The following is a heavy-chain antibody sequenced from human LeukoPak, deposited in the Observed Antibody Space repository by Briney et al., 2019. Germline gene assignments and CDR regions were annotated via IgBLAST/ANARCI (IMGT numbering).Heavy chain of an antibody. CDR2: IYSGGGT. D-gene: IGHD1-26*01. Sequence: GGSLRLSCAASGFTFSSYSMNWVRQAPGKGLEWVSVIYSGGGTYYADSVKGRFTSSRDNSKNTLYLQMNSLRAEDTAVYYCAKAVGATDYWGQGTLVTVSS. CDR1: GFTFSSYS. CDR3: AKAVGATDY. V-gene: IGHV3-66*01. J-gene: IGHJ4*02.